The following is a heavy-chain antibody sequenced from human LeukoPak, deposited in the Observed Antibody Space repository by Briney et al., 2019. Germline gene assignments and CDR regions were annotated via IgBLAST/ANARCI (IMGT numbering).Heavy chain of an antibody. CDR3: ARPPKSSVASSCWDNDAFDI. Sequence: WPGGSLRLSCAASGFTFDDYGMSWVRQAPGKGLEWVSGINWNGGSIGYADSAKGRFTISRDNAKNSLYLQMNSLRAEDTALYYCARPPKSSVASSCWDNDAFDIWGQGTMVTVSS. V-gene: IGHV3-20*04. CDR1: GFTFDDYG. CDR2: INWNGGSI. D-gene: IGHD6-13*01. J-gene: IGHJ3*02.